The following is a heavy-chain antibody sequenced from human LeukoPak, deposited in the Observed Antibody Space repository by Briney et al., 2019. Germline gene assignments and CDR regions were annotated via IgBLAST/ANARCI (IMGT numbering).Heavy chain of an antibody. CDR1: GYTFTSYG. CDR2: ISAYNGNT. D-gene: IGHD6-6*01. V-gene: IGHV1-18*01. J-gene: IGHJ4*02. Sequence: ASVKVSCKASGYTFTSYGISWVRQAPGQGLEWMGWISAYNGNTNYAQKLQGRVTMTTDTSTSAAYTELRSLRSDDTAVYYCARYLPELAARRNDYWGQGTLVTVSS. CDR3: ARYLPELAARRNDY.